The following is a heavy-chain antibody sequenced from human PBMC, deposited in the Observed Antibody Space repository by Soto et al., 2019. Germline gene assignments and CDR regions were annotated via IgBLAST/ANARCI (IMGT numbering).Heavy chain of an antibody. V-gene: IGHV3-30*18. D-gene: IGHD2-15*01. CDR2: ISYDGSNK. J-gene: IGHJ4*02. CDR3: AKEWDIVVVVAAPQFDY. Sequence: PGGSLRLSCAASGFTFSSYGMHWVRQAPGKGLEWVAVISYDGSNKYYADSVKGRFTISRDNSKNTLYLQMNSLRAEDTAVYYCAKEWDIVVVVAAPQFDYWGQGTLVTVSS. CDR1: GFTFSSYG.